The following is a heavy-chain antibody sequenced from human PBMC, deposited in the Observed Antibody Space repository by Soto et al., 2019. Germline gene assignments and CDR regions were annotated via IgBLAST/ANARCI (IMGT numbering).Heavy chain of an antibody. CDR2: VSGSGGST. CDR3: AKPPDYNWNDY. D-gene: IGHD1-20*01. Sequence: PGGSLRLSCAASGFTFSSYAMSWVRQAPGKRLEWISAVSGSGGSTYYADSVKGRFTISRDNSKDTLYLQMNNLRAEDTAVYYCAKPPDYNWNDYWGQGTLVTVS. CDR1: GFTFSSYA. J-gene: IGHJ4*02. V-gene: IGHV3-23*01.